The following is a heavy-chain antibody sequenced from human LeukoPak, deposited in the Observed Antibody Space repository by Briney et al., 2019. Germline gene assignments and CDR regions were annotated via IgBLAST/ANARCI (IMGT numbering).Heavy chain of an antibody. Sequence: GESLKISCKGSGYIFTNFWIGWVRQMPGKGLEWMGIIYPGDSDATYSPSFQGQVTISADKPTRTAHLQWNSLKASDTATYFCARHSDSFHLGIPSRAGARPIYYFMDVWGTGTTVTVSS. J-gene: IGHJ6*03. D-gene: IGHD6-6*01. CDR3: ARHSDSFHLGIPSRAGARPIYYFMDV. CDR1: GYIFTNFW. CDR2: IYPGDSDA. V-gene: IGHV5-51*01.